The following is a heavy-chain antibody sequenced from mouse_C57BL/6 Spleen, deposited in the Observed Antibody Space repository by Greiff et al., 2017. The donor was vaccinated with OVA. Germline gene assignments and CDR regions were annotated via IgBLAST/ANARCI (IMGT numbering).Heavy chain of an antibody. J-gene: IGHJ2*01. CDR1: GFTFSDYG. CDR2: ISSGSSTI. V-gene: IGHV5-17*01. CDR3: ARDYYGSRYLYYFDY. D-gene: IGHD1-1*01. Sequence: EVMLVESGGGLVKPGGSLKLSCAASGFTFSDYGMHWVRQAPEKGLEWVAYISSGSSTIYYADTVKGRFTISRDNAKNTLFLQITSLRSEDTAMYYCARDYYGSRYLYYFDYWGQGTTLTVSS.